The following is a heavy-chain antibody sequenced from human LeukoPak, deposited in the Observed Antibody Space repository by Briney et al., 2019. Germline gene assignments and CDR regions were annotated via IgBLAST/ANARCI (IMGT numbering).Heavy chain of an antibody. V-gene: IGHV3-23*01. CDR1: GFTFSTYT. Sequence: GGSLKLSCAASGFTFSTYTMNWVRQAPGKGLEWVSTISSSGGSTYYADSVKGRFTTSRDNSKNTLYLQMNSLRAEDTAIYYCAKYCASTSCQHRDFDYWGQGTLVTVSS. J-gene: IGHJ4*02. CDR3: AKYCASTSCQHRDFDY. CDR2: ISSSGGST. D-gene: IGHD2-2*01.